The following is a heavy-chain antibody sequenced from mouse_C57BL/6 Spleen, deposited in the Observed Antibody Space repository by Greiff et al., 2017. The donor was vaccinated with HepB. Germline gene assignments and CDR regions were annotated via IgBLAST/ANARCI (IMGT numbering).Heavy chain of an antibody. D-gene: IGHD2-3*01. CDR2: IDPSDSET. CDR3: ARRDHGYYGY. J-gene: IGHJ2*01. V-gene: IGHV1-52*01. CDR1: GYTFTSYW. Sequence: VQLQQPGAELVRPGSSVKLSCKASGYTFTSYWMHWVKQRPIQGLEWIGNIDPSDSETHYNQKFKDKATLTVDKSSSTAYMQPSSLTSEDSAVYYCARRDHGYYGYWGQGTTLTVSS.